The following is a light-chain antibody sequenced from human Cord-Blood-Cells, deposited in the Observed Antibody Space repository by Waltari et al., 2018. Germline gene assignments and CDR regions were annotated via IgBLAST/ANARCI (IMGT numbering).Light chain of an antibody. CDR2: EGS. J-gene: IGLJ2*01. Sequence: QSALTQPASVSGSPGQSITISCTGTSRDVGSYNLVSLYHQHPGKAPKLMIYEGSKRPSGVSNRFSGSKSGNTASLTISGLQAEDEADYYCCSYAGSSTYVVFGGGTKLTVL. CDR1: SRDVGSYNL. CDR3: CSYAGSSTYVV. V-gene: IGLV2-23*01.